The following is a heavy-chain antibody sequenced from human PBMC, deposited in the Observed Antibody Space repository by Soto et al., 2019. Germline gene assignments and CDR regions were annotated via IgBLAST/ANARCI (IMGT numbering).Heavy chain of an antibody. CDR2: INHSGST. CDR3: ARVLYCSGGSCYSVYGY. V-gene: IGHV4-34*01. J-gene: IGHJ4*02. D-gene: IGHD2-15*01. Sequence: QVQLQQWGAGLLKPSETLSLTCAVYGGSFSGYYWSWIRQPPGKGLEWIGEINHSGSTNYNPSLKRRVTISVDTSKNQFSLKLSSVTAADTAVYYCARVLYCSGGSCYSVYGYWGQGTLVTVSS. CDR1: GGSFSGYY.